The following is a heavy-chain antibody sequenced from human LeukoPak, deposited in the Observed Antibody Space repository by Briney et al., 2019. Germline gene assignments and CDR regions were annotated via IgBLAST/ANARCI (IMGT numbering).Heavy chain of an antibody. D-gene: IGHD2-15*01. CDR1: GFTFGDYA. J-gene: IGHJ2*01. V-gene: IGHV3-49*03. CDR2: IRSKAYGGPT. Sequence: GGSLRLSCTASGFTFGDYAMSWFRQAPGKGLEWVGFIRSKAYGGPTEYAASVKGRFTISRDDSKSIAYLQMNSLKTEDTAVYYCTRHGTPSGCFDLWGRGTLVTASS. CDR3: TRHGTPSGCFDL.